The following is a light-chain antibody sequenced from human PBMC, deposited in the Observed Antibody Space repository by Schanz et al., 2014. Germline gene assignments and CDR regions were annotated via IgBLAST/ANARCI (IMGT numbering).Light chain of an antibody. J-gene: IGLJ3*02. CDR2: EGS. Sequence: QSALTQPASVSGSPGQSITISCTGTYSDVGSYNLVSWYQQHPGKAPKLMIYEGSKRPSGVPDRFSGSKSGSTASLTVSGLQAEDEAHYHCISYAGNDNWVFGGGTKLTVL. CDR1: YSDVGSYNL. V-gene: IGLV2-14*02. CDR3: ISYAGNDNWV.